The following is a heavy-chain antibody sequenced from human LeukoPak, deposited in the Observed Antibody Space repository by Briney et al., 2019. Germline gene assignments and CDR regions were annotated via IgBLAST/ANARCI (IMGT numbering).Heavy chain of an antibody. V-gene: IGHV1-46*01. Sequence: GASVKVSCKASGYTFTSYYMHWVRQAPGQGLEWMGTINPGGGSTSYAQKFQGGVTMTRDTSTSTVYMELSSLRSEDTAVYYCARGWGIAAAGTAGRSSWYFDLWGRGTLVTVSS. J-gene: IGHJ2*01. D-gene: IGHD6-13*01. CDR3: ARGWGIAAAGTAGRSSWYFDL. CDR2: INPGGGST. CDR1: GYTFTSYY.